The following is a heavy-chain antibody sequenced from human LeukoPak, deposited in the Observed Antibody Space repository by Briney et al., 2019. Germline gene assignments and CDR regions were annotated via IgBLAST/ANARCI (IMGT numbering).Heavy chain of an antibody. D-gene: IGHD6-19*01. CDR3: ARDSGSGWYHGY. J-gene: IGHJ4*02. CDR1: GGTFSSYA. Sequence: ASVKVSCKASGGTFSSYAISWVRQAPGQGLEWMGGIIPIFGTANYAQKFQGRVTITADESTSTAYMELSSLRSEDTAVYYCARDSGSGWYHGYWGQGTLVTVSS. V-gene: IGHV1-69*13. CDR2: IIPIFGTA.